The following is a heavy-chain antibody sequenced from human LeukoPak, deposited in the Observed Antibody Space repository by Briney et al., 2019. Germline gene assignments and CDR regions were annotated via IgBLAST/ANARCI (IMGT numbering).Heavy chain of an antibody. J-gene: IGHJ6*02. CDR2: ISYDGSNK. Sequence: GGSLRLSCAASGLIFSSYGMHWVRQAPGKGLEWVAVISYDGSNKYYGDSVKGRFTISRDNSKNTLYLQVNSLRAEDTAVYYCAKDRGDGYYYYGMDVWGQGTTVTVSS. CDR1: GLIFSSYG. CDR3: AKDRGDGYYYYGMDV. D-gene: IGHD5-24*01. V-gene: IGHV3-30*18.